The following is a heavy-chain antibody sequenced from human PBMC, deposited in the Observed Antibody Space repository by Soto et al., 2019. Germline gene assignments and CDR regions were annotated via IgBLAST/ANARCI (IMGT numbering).Heavy chain of an antibody. CDR2: IVRDGGQK. V-gene: IGHV3-33*01. J-gene: IGHJ4*02. Sequence: QVHLVESGGGVVQPGRPLRLSCAASGFTFSRYGMHWVRQAPGKGLEWVGVIVRDGGQKQYADSVRGRFTISRDNSKNTLYLEMNSVTVEDRAVYYCARDEDFEDNGLDYWGQGTLVTVSS. CDR1: GFTFSRYG. CDR3: ARDEDFEDNGLDY. D-gene: IGHD1-1*01.